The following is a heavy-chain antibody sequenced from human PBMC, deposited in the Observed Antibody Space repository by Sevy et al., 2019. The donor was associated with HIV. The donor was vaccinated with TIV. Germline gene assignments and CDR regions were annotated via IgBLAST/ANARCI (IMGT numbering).Heavy chain of an antibody. J-gene: IGHJ5*02. V-gene: IGHV1-18*01. CDR3: ARKRSLGEPSDP. CDR2: INIYNGNS. CDR1: GYTFTTYG. D-gene: IGHD3-16*01. Sequence: ASVKVSCKPSGYTFTTYGINWVRQAPGQGLEWMGWINIYNGNSIYGKMFQGRVTMTRETSTNTAYMELTRLTSDDTAVYYCARKRSLGEPSDPWGQGTLVTVSS.